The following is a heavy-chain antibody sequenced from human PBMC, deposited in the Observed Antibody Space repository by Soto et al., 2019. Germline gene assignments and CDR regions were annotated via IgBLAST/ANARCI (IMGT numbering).Heavy chain of an antibody. CDR1: GYTFTNYA. D-gene: IGHD6-6*01. CDR2: VNTYNGNP. V-gene: IGHV1-18*01. J-gene: IGHJ4*02. Sequence: QVQLVQSGVEVKKPGASVKVSCKASGYTFTNYAISWVRQAPGRGLEWMGWVNTYNGNPNYAQICQGRVTKTTDTSTGTAYMELRSLKSDDSAVYYCARDSQYSTDWQRFDSWGQGTLVTVSS. CDR3: ARDSQYSTDWQRFDS.